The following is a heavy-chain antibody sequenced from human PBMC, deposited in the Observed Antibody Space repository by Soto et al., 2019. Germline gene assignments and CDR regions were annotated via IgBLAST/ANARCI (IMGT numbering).Heavy chain of an antibody. J-gene: IGHJ4*02. CDR2: ISSSSSYI. CDR1: GFTFSSYS. V-gene: IGHV3-21*01. CDR3: ARPMITTNNYYFDY. D-gene: IGHD3-22*01. Sequence: GGSLRLSCAASGFTFSSYSMNWVRQAPGKGLEWVSAISSSSSYIYYADSVKGRFTISRDNTKNSLYLQMNSLRAEDTAVYYCARPMITTNNYYFDYWGQGTLVTVSS.